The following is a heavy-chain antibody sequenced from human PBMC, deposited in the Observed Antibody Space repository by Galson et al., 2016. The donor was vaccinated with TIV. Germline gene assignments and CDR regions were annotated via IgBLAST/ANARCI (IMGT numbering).Heavy chain of an antibody. CDR1: GDAINSSRYF. V-gene: IGHV4-39*01. CDR3: ARHLNSYGSGNYSFTH. Sequence: SETLSLTCTVFGDAINSSRYFWGWVRQTPQKGQEWVGSIYYGGTTYYTPAPQRRLTISVDTSTVQFSLWLRAVTASDTDVYYCARHLNSYGSGNYSFTHWGQGIMVTVSS. D-gene: IGHD3-10*01. CDR2: IYYGGTT. J-gene: IGHJ4*02.